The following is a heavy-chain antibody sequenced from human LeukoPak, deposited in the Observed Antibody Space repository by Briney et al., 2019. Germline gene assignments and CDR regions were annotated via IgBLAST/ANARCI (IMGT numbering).Heavy chain of an antibody. V-gene: IGHV3-23*01. CDR3: ALAVAGTRFSN. J-gene: IGHJ4*02. CDR1: GFTFSNYA. Sequence: GGSLRLSCTTSGFTFSNYAMSWVRQAPGKGLEWVSAISGSGGSTYYADSVNGRFTISRDNSKNTLYLQMNSLRAEDTAVYYCALAVAGTRFSNWGQGTLVTVSS. CDR2: ISGSGGST. D-gene: IGHD6-19*01.